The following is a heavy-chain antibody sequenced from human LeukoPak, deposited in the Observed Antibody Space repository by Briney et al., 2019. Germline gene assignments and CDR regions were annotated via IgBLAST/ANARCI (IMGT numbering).Heavy chain of an antibody. D-gene: IGHD1-26*01. CDR3: ARVLIVGAHDAFDI. CDR2: ISSSGSTI. J-gene: IGHJ3*02. CDR1: GFTFSDYY. Sequence: PGGSLRLSCAASGFTFSDYYMSWIRQAPGKGLEWVSYISSSGSTIYYADSVKGRFTISRDNAKNSLYLQMNSLRAEDTAVYYCARVLIVGAHDAFDIWGQGTMVTVSS. V-gene: IGHV3-11*04.